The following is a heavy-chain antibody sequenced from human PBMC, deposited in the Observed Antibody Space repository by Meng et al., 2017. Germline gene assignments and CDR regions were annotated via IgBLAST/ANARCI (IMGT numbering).Heavy chain of an antibody. V-gene: IGHV1-46*01. Sequence: ASVKVSCKASGYTFTSYYMHWLRQAPGQGLEWMGIINPSGGSTSYAQKFQGRVTMTRDTSTSTVYMELSSLRSEDTAVYYCARSGYSYGPWHYFDYWGQGTLVTVSS. J-gene: IGHJ4*02. CDR1: GYTFTSYY. CDR3: ARSGYSYGPWHYFDY. D-gene: IGHD5-18*01. CDR2: INPSGGST.